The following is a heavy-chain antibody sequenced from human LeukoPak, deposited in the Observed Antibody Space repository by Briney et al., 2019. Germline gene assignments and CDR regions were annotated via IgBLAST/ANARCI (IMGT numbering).Heavy chain of an antibody. V-gene: IGHV3-7*01. CDR1: GFTFSSYW. D-gene: IGHD3-10*01. CDR2: IKQDGSEK. Sequence: GGSLRLSCAASGFTFSSYWMSWARQAPGKGLEWVANIKQDGSEKYYVDSVKGRFTISRDNAKNTLYLQMNSLRAEDTALYYCARVARGDYYYYYMDVWGKGTTVTVSS. CDR3: ARVARGDYYYYYMDV. J-gene: IGHJ6*03.